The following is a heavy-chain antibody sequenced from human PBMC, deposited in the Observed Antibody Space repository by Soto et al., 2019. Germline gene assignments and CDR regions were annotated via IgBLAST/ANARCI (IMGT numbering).Heavy chain of an antibody. D-gene: IGHD6-6*01. CDR3: AKKHSGSSLAY. J-gene: IGHJ4*02. CDR2: MNPHTGET. V-gene: IGHV1-8*02. Sequence: ASVKVCCKTSGYNFISSEISWVRQAPGQGLELMGWMNPHTGETDATRKFRGRLTMTRNTSINTAYLELSSLTSEDTAVYYCAKKHSGSSLAYWGQGSLVAVSS. CDR1: GYNFISSE.